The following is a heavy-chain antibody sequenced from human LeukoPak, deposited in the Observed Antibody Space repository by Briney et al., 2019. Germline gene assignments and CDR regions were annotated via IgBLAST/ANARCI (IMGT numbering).Heavy chain of an antibody. CDR3: ARAWRDYYGSGSSFYFDY. D-gene: IGHD3-10*01. CDR1: GYTFTGYY. V-gene: IGHV1-2*02. J-gene: IGHJ4*02. Sequence: ASVKVSCKASGYTFTGYYMHWVRQAPGQGLEWMGWINPNSGGTNYAQKFQGRVTMTTDTSTSTAYMELRSLRSDDTAVYYCARAWRDYYGSGSSFYFDYWGQGTLVTVSS. CDR2: INPNSGGT.